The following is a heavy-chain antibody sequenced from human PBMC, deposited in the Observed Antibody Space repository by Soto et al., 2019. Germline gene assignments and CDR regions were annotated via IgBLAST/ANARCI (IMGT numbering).Heavy chain of an antibody. CDR3: ASQHCSSTSCYLIDY. D-gene: IGHD2-2*01. J-gene: IGHJ4*02. CDR1: GGSISSSSYY. Sequence: PSETLSLTCTVSGGSISSSSYYWGWIRQPPGKGLEWIGSIYYSGSTYYNPSLKSRVTISVDTSKNQFSLKLSSVTAADTAVYYCASQHCSSTSCYLIDYWGQGTLVTVSS. V-gene: IGHV4-39*01. CDR2: IYYSGST.